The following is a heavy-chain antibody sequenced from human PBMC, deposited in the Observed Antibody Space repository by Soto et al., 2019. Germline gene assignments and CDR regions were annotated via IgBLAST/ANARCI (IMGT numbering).Heavy chain of an antibody. CDR1: GYTFTSYG. D-gene: IGHD3-22*01. V-gene: IGHV1-18*01. CDR2: ISAYNGNT. Sequence: ASVKVSCKASGYTFTSYGISWVRQAPGQGLEWMGWISAYNGNTNYAQKLQGRVTMTTDTSTSTAYMELRSLRSDDTAVYYCARVLVHYDSSGYYITSRWFDPWGQGTLVTVSS. CDR3: ARVLVHYDSSGYYITSRWFDP. J-gene: IGHJ5*02.